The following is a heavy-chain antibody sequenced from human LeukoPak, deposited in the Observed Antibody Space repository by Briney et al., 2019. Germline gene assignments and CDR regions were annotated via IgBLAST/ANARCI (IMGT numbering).Heavy chain of an antibody. J-gene: IGHJ4*02. CDR3: TTDRGTI. Sequence: PGGSLRLSCATSGFTFVNAWMNWVRQAPGKGLEWVGRIRSKTDGGTAEYGAPVKGRFTISRDDSTATLYLQMDSLKSEDTAVYYCTTDRGTIWGQGTLVTVSS. D-gene: IGHD1-14*01. V-gene: IGHV3-15*01. CDR2: IRSKTDGGTA. CDR1: GFTFVNAW.